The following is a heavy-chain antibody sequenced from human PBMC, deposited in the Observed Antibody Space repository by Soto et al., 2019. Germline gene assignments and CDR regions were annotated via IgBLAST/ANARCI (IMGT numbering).Heavy chain of an antibody. J-gene: IGHJ4*02. V-gene: IGHV1-2*04. CDR1: GYTFTGYY. Sequence: ASVKVSCKASGYTFTGYYMHWVRQAPGQGLEWMGWINPNSGGTNYAQKFQGWVTMTRDTSISTAYMELSRLRSDDTAVYYCAREKEEGAKYFDYWGQGTLVTVSS. CDR2: INPNSGGT. CDR3: AREKEEGAKYFDY.